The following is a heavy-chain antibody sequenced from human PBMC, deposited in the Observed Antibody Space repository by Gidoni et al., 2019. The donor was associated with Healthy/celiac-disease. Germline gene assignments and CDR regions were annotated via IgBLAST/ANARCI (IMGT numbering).Heavy chain of an antibody. V-gene: IGHV1-3*01. CDR3: ARGEYYYGSGSYHPFDY. CDR1: GYTFTSYA. D-gene: IGHD3-10*01. J-gene: IGHJ4*02. CDR2: INAGNGNT. Sequence: QVQLVQSGAEVKKPGASVKVSCKASGYTFTSYAMHWVRQAPGQRLEWMGWINAGNGNTKYSQKFQGRVTITRDTSASTAYMELSSMRSEDTAVYYCARGEYYYGSGSYHPFDYWGQGTLVTVSS.